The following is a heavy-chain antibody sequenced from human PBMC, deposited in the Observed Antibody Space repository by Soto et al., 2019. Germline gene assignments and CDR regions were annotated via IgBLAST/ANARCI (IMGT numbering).Heavy chain of an antibody. V-gene: IGHV3-23*01. CDR1: GFTFSSYA. CDR2: ISGSGDST. J-gene: IGHJ5*02. Sequence: EVQLLESGGGLVQPGGSLRLSCAASGFTFSSYAMSWVRQTPGKGLEWVSAISGSGDSTYYADSVKGRFTISRDNSKNTLYLQMNSLRAEDTDVYYCATLRWRSDNWFDPWGQGTLVTVSS. CDR3: ATLRWRSDNWFDP.